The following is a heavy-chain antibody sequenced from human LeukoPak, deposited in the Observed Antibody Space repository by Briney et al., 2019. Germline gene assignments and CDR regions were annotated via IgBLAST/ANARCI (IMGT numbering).Heavy chain of an antibody. CDR3: ARTVQYYGDYEYFQH. Sequence: GASVKVSCKASGYTFTSYDINRVRQATGQGLEWMGWMNPDSGNTNYAQKLQGRVTMTTDTSTSTAYMELRSLRSDDTAVYYCARTVQYYGDYEYFQHWGQGTLVTVSS. CDR2: MNPDSGNT. D-gene: IGHD4-17*01. V-gene: IGHV1-18*01. CDR1: GYTFTSYD. J-gene: IGHJ1*01.